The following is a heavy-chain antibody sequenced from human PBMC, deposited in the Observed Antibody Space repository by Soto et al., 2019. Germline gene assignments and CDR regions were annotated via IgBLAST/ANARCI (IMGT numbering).Heavy chain of an antibody. V-gene: IGHV1-69*13. D-gene: IGHD5-18*01. Sequence: SVKVSCKASGGTFSSYAISWVRQAPGQGLEWMGGIIPIFGTANYAQKFQGRVTITADESTSTAYMELSSLRSEDTAVYYCARGARAMVTYYYYGMDVWGQGTTVTVSS. CDR2: IIPIFGTA. J-gene: IGHJ6*02. CDR1: GGTFSSYA. CDR3: ARGARAMVTYYYYGMDV.